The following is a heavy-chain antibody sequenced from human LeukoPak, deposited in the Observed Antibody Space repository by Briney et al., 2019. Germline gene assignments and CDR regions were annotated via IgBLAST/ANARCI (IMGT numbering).Heavy chain of an antibody. CDR2: INDGVGRA. J-gene: IGHJ4*02. Sequence: GGSLRLSCSASGFTFSNYAMSWVRQAPGKGLEWVSAINDGVGRAFYADAVRGRFTISRDNAKNSLYLQMNSLRAEDTAVYYCARGDMARHFDYWGQGTLVTVSS. V-gene: IGHV3-23*01. D-gene: IGHD2-15*01. CDR3: ARGDMARHFDY. CDR1: GFTFSNYA.